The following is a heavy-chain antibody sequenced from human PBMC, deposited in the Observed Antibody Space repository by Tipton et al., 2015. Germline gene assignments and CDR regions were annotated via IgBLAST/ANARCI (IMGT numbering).Heavy chain of an antibody. CDR2: IDYSGGT. Sequence: TLSLTCAVSGYSISSGYYWGWIRQPPGKGLEWLGTIDYSGGTSHNPSLMSRVSISVDTSKNQFSLKLYSVTAADTAVYYCARQFGSWPDYFDFWGQGTLVTVSS. J-gene: IGHJ4*02. CDR3: ARQFGSWPDYFDF. V-gene: IGHV4-38-2*01. D-gene: IGHD6-13*01. CDR1: GYSISSGYY.